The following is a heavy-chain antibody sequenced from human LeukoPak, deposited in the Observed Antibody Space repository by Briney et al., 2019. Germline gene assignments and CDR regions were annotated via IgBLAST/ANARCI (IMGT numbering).Heavy chain of an antibody. CDR2: IIPLFGTA. CDR1: GGTFSSYA. CDR3: ATLWFGELFDDY. J-gene: IGHJ4*02. D-gene: IGHD3-10*01. Sequence: SVKVSCKASGGTFSSYAISWVRQAPGQGLEWMGGIIPLFGTANYAQKFQGRVTMTEDTSTDTAYMELSSLRSEDTAVYYCATLWFGELFDDYWGQGTLVTVSS. V-gene: IGHV1-69*06.